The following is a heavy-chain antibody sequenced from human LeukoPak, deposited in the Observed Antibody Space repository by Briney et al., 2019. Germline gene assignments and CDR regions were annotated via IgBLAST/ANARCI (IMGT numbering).Heavy chain of an antibody. CDR1: GYTFTSYA. CDR3: ARGYSYGLFDY. D-gene: IGHD5-18*01. CDR2: INAGNGNT. V-gene: IGHV1-3*01. Sequence: EASAKVSCKASGYTFTSYAMHWVRQDTGQRLEWMGWINAGNGNTKYSQKFQGRVTITRDTSASTAYMELSSLRSEDTAVYYCARGYSYGLFDYWGQGTLVTVSS. J-gene: IGHJ4*02.